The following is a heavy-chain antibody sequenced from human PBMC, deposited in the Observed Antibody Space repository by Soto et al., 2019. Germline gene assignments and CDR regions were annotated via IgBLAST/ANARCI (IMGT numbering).Heavy chain of an antibody. J-gene: IGHJ4*02. Sequence: EVHLEESRGGLVQPGGSLRLSCAASGFSLSPYWMHWVRQVPGRGLEWVARLSSDGFGAAYADSVKGRFFISRDIARNTLSLQMNSLRADDTAVYYCARDLGGPDYWGRGTSVTVSS. V-gene: IGHV3-74*03. CDR1: GFSLSPYW. CDR2: LSSDGFGA. D-gene: IGHD3-16*01. CDR3: ARDLGGPDY.